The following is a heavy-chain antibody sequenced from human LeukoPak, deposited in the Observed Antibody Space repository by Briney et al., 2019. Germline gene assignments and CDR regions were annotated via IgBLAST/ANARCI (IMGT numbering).Heavy chain of an antibody. D-gene: IGHD1-1*01. CDR2: ISYSGST. Sequence: PETLSLTCTVSGGSTSSYYWSWIRQPPGKGLEWIGYISYSGSTNFNPSLKSRVTISVDTSKNQFSLKLSSVTAADTAVYYCAREGTAGTNLNWFDPWGQGTLVTVSS. CDR1: GGSTSSYY. J-gene: IGHJ5*02. CDR3: AREGTAGTNLNWFDP. V-gene: IGHV4-59*01.